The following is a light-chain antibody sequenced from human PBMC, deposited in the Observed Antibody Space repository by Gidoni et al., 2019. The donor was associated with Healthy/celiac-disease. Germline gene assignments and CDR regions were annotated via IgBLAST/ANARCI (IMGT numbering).Light chain of an antibody. Sequence: DIVLTQSPVTLSLSPGERATLSCRASQSVSSSYLAWYQQKPGQAPRLLIYGASSRATGIPDRFSGSGSVTDFTLTISRLEPEDFAVYYCQQYGSSPPITFGQGTRLEIK. CDR3: QQYGSSPPIT. J-gene: IGKJ5*01. CDR2: GAS. V-gene: IGKV3-20*01. CDR1: QSVSSSY.